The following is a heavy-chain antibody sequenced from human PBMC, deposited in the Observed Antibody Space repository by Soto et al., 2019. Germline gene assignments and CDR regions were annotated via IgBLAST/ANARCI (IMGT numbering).Heavy chain of an antibody. CDR2: INHSGNT. CDR3: ASQGLPYFDWSPTPLYYMDV. V-gene: IGHV4-34*01. Sequence: SETLSLTCAVYGGSFSGYYWSWIRQPPGKGLEWIGEINHSGNTNYNPSLKSRVTISVDKSKNQFSLELSSVTAADTAVYYCASQGLPYFDWSPTPLYYMDVWGKGATVTVSS. D-gene: IGHD3-9*01. CDR1: GGSFSGYY. J-gene: IGHJ6*03.